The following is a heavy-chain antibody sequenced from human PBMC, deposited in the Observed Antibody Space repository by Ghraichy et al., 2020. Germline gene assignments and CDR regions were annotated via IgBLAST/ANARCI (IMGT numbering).Heavy chain of an antibody. CDR1: GGSISSGGYS. D-gene: IGHD3-9*01. CDR3: ARGGYDILTGYPRSLDY. Sequence: SETLSLTCAVSGGSISSGGYSWSWIRQPPGKGLEWIGYIYHSGSTYYNPSLKSRVTISVDRSKNQFSLKLSSVTAADTAVYYCARGGYDILTGYPRSLDYWGQGTLVTVSS. V-gene: IGHV4-30-2*01. J-gene: IGHJ4*02. CDR2: IYHSGST.